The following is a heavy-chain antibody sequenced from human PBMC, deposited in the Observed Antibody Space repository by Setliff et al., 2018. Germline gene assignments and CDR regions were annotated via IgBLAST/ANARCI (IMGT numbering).Heavy chain of an antibody. D-gene: IGHD3-10*01. J-gene: IGHJ5*02. Sequence: SETLSLTCTVSGGSISGSSYYWGWVRQSPGKGLEWMGSIYHTGTTDYNPSLKSRVTISVDTSKNQFSLRLTSVTAADTAVYYCVRDYGPNDPWGQGTLVTVSS. CDR2: IYHTGTT. V-gene: IGHV4-39*07. CDR1: GGSISGSSYY. CDR3: VRDYGPNDP.